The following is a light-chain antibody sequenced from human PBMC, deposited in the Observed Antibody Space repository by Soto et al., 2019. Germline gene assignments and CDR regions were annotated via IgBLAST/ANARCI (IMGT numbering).Light chain of an antibody. Sequence: EIALTQSPATLSLSPGERATLSCRANRTVFNFLIWYQQKPGQAPRLLIYDASNRATDIPARFSGTGSGTDFRLTISSIEPEDFALYFCQQRAIWPYTFGPGTKLEIK. V-gene: IGKV3-11*01. CDR2: DAS. CDR1: RTVFNF. J-gene: IGKJ2*01. CDR3: QQRAIWPYT.